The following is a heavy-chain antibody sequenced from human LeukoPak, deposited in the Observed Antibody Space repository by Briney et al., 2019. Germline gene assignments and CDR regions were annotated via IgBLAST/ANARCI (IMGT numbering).Heavy chain of an antibody. CDR1: GGSFSESY. J-gene: IGHJ4*02. D-gene: IGHD4-23*01. V-gene: IGHV4-34*01. Sequence: SETLSLTCAVYGGSFSESYWSWIRQPPGEGLEWVGEISHSGDTNYNPSLKGRVTISVDTSKNQFSLNLNSVTAADTAVYYCARGSNSVANWGQGTLVTVSS. CDR2: ISHSGDT. CDR3: ARGSNSVAN.